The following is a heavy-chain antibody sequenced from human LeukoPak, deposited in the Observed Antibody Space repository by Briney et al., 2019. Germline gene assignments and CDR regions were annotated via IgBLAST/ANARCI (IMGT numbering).Heavy chain of an antibody. CDR1: GGTFSSYA. Sequence: ASVKVSCKASGGTFSSYAISWVRQAPGQGLEWMGGIIPIFGTANYAQKFQGRVTITADESTSTAYMELSSLRSEDTAVYYCARVAEYYYGSETYYFFEHWGQGTPVTASS. J-gene: IGHJ4*02. V-gene: IGHV1-69*01. D-gene: IGHD3-10*01. CDR3: ARVAEYYYGSETYYFFEH. CDR2: IIPIFGTA.